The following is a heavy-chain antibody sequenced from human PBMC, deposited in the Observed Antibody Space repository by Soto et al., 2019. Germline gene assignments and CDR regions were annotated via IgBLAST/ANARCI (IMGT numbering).Heavy chain of an antibody. Sequence: PSETLSLTCTVSGGSISSGGYYWSWIRQHPGKGLEWIGYIYYSGSTYYNPSLKSRVTISVDTSKNQFSLKLSSVTAADTAVYYCARGSRIFHRGLDYWGQGTLVTVSS. D-gene: IGHD2-15*01. J-gene: IGHJ4*02. CDR1: GGSISSGGYY. V-gene: IGHV4-31*03. CDR3: ARGSRIFHRGLDY. CDR2: IYYSGST.